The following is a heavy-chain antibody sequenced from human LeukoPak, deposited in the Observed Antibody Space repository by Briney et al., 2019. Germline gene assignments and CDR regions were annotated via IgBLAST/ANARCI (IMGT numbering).Heavy chain of an antibody. CDR2: IWYDGSDK. Sequence: PGGSLRLSCAASGFTFSSYWMHWVRQAPGKGLEWVSIIWYDGSDKYYADSVKGRFTISRDNSKNTLYLQMNSLRAEDTAVYYCARGPLYCSGGSCYPAGFDYWGQGTLVTVSS. D-gene: IGHD2-15*01. CDR1: GFTFSSYW. J-gene: IGHJ4*02. V-gene: IGHV3-33*08. CDR3: ARGPLYCSGGSCYPAGFDY.